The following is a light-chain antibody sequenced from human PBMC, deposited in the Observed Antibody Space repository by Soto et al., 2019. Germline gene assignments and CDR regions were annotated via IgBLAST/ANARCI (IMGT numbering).Light chain of an antibody. CDR1: SGDVGAYDF. J-gene: IGLJ1*01. V-gene: IGLV2-14*01. CDR3: VSFTVTYTYV. CDR2: DVS. Sequence: QSAVTQPAYVSGSPGQSITISCTGTSGDVGAYDFVSWYQHHPGKAPRLVIYDVSRRPAGASDRFSGSKSGSTASLTISTLQAEDEADYYCVSFTVTYTYVFGTGTKVTVL.